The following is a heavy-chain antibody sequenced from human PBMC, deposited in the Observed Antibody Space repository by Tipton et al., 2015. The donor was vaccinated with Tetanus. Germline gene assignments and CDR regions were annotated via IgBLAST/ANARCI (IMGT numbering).Heavy chain of an antibody. V-gene: IGHV4-61*08. D-gene: IGHD2-2*01. J-gene: IGHJ5*02. Sequence: TLSLTCSVSGGSVRGGDYQWNWIRQSPGKGLEWLAYISYSGSTNSNYDLRSRITISRDTSKNQFSLKLTSVTAADTAIYYCARGVPYSTTMGSDWFDPWGQGTLVTVSS. CDR3: ARGVPYSTTMGSDWFDP. CDR1: GGSVRGGDYQ. CDR2: ISYSGST.